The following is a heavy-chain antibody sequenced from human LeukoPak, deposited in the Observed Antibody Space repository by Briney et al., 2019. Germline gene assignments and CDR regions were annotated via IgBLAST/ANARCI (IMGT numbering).Heavy chain of an antibody. CDR2: IYSGGST. V-gene: IGHV3-66*01. D-gene: IGHD6-19*01. Sequence: PGGSLRLYCAASGLTVSSNYMSWVRQAPGKGLEWVSVIYSGGSTYYADSVKGRFTISRDNSKNTLYLQMNSLRAEDTAVYYCNGGWYAPYYFDYWGQGTLVTVSS. J-gene: IGHJ4*02. CDR3: NGGWYAPYYFDY. CDR1: GLTVSSNY.